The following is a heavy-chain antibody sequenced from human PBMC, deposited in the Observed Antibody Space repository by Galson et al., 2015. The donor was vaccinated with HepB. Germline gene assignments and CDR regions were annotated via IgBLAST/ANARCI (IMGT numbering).Heavy chain of an antibody. V-gene: IGHV6-1*01. CDR3: ARGIAPGGLPRFDY. Sequence: CAISGDSVSSNTATWNWFRQSPSRGLEWLGRTYHWSQLSTEYAESLKSRLTVNSDTSKNQFSLQLNSVSPEDTAVYYCARGIAPGGLPRFDYWSLGTLVIVSS. CDR1: GDSVSSNTAT. J-gene: IGHJ4*02. D-gene: IGHD6-13*01. CDR2: TYHWSQLST.